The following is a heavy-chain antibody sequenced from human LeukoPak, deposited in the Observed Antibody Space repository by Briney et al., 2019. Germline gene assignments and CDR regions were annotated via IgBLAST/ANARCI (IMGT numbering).Heavy chain of an antibody. V-gene: IGHV1-2*02. Sequence: ASVKVSCKASGYTFTGYYMHWVRQAPGQGLEWMGWINPNSGGTNYAQKFQGRVTITADKSTSTAYMELSSLRSEDTAVYYCARAPGDVLRFLEFGWFDPWGQGTLVTVSS. CDR1: GYTFTGYY. CDR3: ARAPGDVLRFLEFGWFDP. CDR2: INPNSGGT. D-gene: IGHD3-3*01. J-gene: IGHJ5*02.